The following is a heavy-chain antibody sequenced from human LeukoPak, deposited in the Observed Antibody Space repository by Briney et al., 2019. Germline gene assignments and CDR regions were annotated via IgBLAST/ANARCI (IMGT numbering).Heavy chain of an antibody. CDR1: GYTLTAYY. D-gene: IGHD2-2*01. CDR2: MNPHSGGT. V-gene: IGHV1-2*02. J-gene: IGHJ6*02. Sequence: ASVQVSCTASGYTLTAYYIHWVRQAPGQGLEWMGWMNPHSGGTNYAQKFRARVSMTTDTTINTAYLELTGLTSDDTALYYCARAERTVSGLDVWGQGTTVTVS. CDR3: ARAERTVSGLDV.